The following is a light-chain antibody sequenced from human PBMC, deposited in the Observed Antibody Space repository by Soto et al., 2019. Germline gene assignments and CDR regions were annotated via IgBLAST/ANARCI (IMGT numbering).Light chain of an antibody. CDR2: DVS. CDR3: CSYAGSYTFGYV. CDR1: SSDVGGYNY. Sequence: QPVLTQPRSVSGSPGQSVTISCTGTSSDVGGYNYVSWYQQHPGKAPKLMIYDVSKRPSGVPDRFSGPKSGNTASLTISGLQAEDEADYYCCSYAGSYTFGYVFGTGTKLTVL. J-gene: IGLJ1*01. V-gene: IGLV2-11*01.